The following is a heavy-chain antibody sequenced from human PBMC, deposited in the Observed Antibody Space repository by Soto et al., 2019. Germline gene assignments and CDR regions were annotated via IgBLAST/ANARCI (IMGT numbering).Heavy chain of an antibody. J-gene: IGHJ5*02. V-gene: IGHV1-69*13. CDR3: ARVLGYYDSSGLYQP. D-gene: IGHD3-22*01. CDR2: IIPIFGTA. CDR1: GGTFSSYA. Sequence: SVKVSCKASGGTFSSYAISWVRQAPGQGLEWMGGIIPIFGTANYAQKFQGRVTITADESTSTAYMGLSSLRSEDTAVYYCARVLGYYDSSGLYQPWGQGTLVTVSS.